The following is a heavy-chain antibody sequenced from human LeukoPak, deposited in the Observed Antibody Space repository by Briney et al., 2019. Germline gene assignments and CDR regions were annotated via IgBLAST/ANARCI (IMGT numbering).Heavy chain of an antibody. CDR3: ARADRITMVRGVIQAAYFDY. CDR2: ISYDGSNK. V-gene: IGHV3-30*04. Sequence: GGSLRLSCAASGFTFSSYEMNWVRQAPGKGLEWVAVISYDGSNKYYADSVKGRFTISRDNSKNTLCLQMNSLRAEDTAVYYCARADRITMVRGVIQAAYFDYWGQGTLVTVSS. D-gene: IGHD3-10*01. J-gene: IGHJ4*02. CDR1: GFTFSSYE.